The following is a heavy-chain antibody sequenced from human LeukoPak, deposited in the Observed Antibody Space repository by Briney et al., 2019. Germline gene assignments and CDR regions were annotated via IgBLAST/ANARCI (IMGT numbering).Heavy chain of an antibody. CDR3: ARGDFWSGTDYTFYYYMDV. CDR2: INTGCSGT. V-gene: IGHV3-74*01. Sequence: GSLRPFFAASGFTSRDYWMHWVRQVPGRGPALVSRINTGCSGTNYADSVKGRFTMSRDNAKNMVYLQMNSLRGEDTAVYYCARGDFWSGTDYTFYYYMDVWGKGTPVTVSS. CDR1: GFTSRDYW. J-gene: IGHJ6*03. D-gene: IGHD3-3*01.